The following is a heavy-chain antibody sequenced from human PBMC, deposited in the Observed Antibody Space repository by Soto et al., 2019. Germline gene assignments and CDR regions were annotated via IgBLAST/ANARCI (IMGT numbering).Heavy chain of an antibody. J-gene: IGHJ4*02. CDR1: GYTFTSYA. V-gene: IGHV1-3*01. CDR3: ARAVGGSGSYEDY. Sequence: QVQLVQSGAEVKKPGASVKVSCKASGYTFTSYAMHWVRQAPGQRLEWMGWINAGNGNTKYSQKFQGRVTITRDTSASTAYMELSSLRSEDTAVYYCARAVGGSGSYEDYWGQGTLVTVSS. CDR2: INAGNGNT. D-gene: IGHD3-10*01.